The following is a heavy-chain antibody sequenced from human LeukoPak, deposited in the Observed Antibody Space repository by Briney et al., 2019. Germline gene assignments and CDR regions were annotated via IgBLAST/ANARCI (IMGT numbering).Heavy chain of an antibody. D-gene: IGHD3-22*01. V-gene: IGHV3-33*01. CDR3: ARDFGFSPSSGYSFDY. Sequence: GGSLRLSCAASGFTFSRYGMHWVRQAPGKGLEWVACIWYDGSNRQYVDSVKGRFTISRDNPKNTLYLQMNSLRAEDTAVYYCARDFGFSPSSGYSFDYWGQGTLVTVSS. CDR1: GFTFSRYG. CDR2: IWYDGSNR. J-gene: IGHJ4*02.